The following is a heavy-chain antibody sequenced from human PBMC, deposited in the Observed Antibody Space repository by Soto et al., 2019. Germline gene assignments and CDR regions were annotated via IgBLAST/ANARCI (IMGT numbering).Heavy chain of an antibody. V-gene: IGHV3-33*01. CDR1: GFTFSSYG. CDR2: IWYDGSNR. Sequence: GGSLRLSRAASGFTFSSYGMHWVRQAPGKGLEWVAVIWYDGSNRYYADSVKGQFTISRDNSKNMLYLQMNSLRAEDTAGYYCAREVLDIVVVVAATPAVGFDIWGQGTMVTVSS. CDR3: AREVLDIVVVVAATPAVGFDI. J-gene: IGHJ3*02. D-gene: IGHD2-15*01.